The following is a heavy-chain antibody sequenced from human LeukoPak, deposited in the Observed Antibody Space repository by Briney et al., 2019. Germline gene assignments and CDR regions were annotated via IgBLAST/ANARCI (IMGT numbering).Heavy chain of an antibody. D-gene: IGHD2-2*01. CDR2: IYHSGST. Sequence: SETLSLTCTVSGYSISSGYYWGWIRPPPGKGLELIGTIYHSGSTYYNPSLKSRVTISVDTSKNQFSLKLTSVTAADTAVYYCARVRGYCSSTICYRYYFDYWGQGTLVTVSS. J-gene: IGHJ4*02. CDR3: ARVRGYCSSTICYRYYFDY. V-gene: IGHV4-38-2*02. CDR1: GYSISSGYY.